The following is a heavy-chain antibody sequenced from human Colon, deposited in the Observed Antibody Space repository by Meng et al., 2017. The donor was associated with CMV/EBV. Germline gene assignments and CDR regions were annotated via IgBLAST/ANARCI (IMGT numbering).Heavy chain of an antibody. CDR2: IYNNGNT. CDR1: GGSINTYY. V-gene: IGHV4-59*01. J-gene: IGHJ6*02. Sequence: SETLSLTCTVSGGSINTYYWSWIRQPPGKGLEWIGYIYNNGNTNYNPSLKSRVTISVDTSKNQFSLKLSSVTTADTAMYYCARVGGRYNTLGGMDVWGQGTTVTVSS. D-gene: IGHD3-16*01. CDR3: ARVGGRYNTLGGMDV.